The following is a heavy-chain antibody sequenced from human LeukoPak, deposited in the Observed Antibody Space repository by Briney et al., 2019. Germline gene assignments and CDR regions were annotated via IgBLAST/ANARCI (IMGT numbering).Heavy chain of an antibody. J-gene: IGHJ5*02. CDR3: ARAICSGTSCANWFDP. V-gene: IGHV4-30-2*01. CDR1: GGSISSGGYS. D-gene: IGHD2-2*01. Sequence: SETLSLTCAVSGGSISSGGYSWSWIRQPPGKGLEWTGYIYHSGSTYYNPSLKSRVTISVDRSKNQFSLKLSSVTAADTAVYYCARAICSGTSCANWFDPWGQGTLVTVSS. CDR2: IYHSGST.